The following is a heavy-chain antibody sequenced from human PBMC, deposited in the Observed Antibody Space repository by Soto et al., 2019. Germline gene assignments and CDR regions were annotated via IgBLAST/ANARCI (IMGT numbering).Heavy chain of an antibody. CDR1: GFTFSSYG. CDR2: ISYDGSNK. D-gene: IGHD5-18*01. CDR3: AKDRRGYSYGFQWDYFDY. J-gene: IGHJ4*02. V-gene: IGHV3-30*18. Sequence: GGSLRLSCAASGFTFSSYGMHWVRQAPGKGLEWVAVISYDGSNKYYADSVKGRFTTSRDNSKNTLYLQMNSLRAEDTAVYYCAKDRRGYSYGFQWDYFDYWGQGTLVTVSS.